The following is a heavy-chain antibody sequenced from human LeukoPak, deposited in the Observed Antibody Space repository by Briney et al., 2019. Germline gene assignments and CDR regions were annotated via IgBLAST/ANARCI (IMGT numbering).Heavy chain of an antibody. CDR2: IIPMFGTA. CDR1: GGTFTTYA. D-gene: IGHD1-26*01. V-gene: IGHV1-69*05. J-gene: IGHJ3*02. Sequence: RASVKVSCKASGGTFTTYAINWVRQAPGQGLEWMGGIIPMFGTANYAHKFQGRVTITTDASSNTAYMEMSSLRSDDSAVYFCARALVQPSGAFDIWGQGAMVTVSS. CDR3: ARALVQPSGAFDI.